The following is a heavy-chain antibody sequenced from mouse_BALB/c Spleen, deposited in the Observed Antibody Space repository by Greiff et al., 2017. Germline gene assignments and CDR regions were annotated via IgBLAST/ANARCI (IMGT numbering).Heavy chain of an antibody. CDR2: ISDGGSYT. Sequence: EVKVVESGGGLVKPGGSLKLSCAASGFTFSDYYMYWVRQTPEKRLEWVATISDGGSYTYYPDSVKGRFTISRDNAKNNLYLQMSSLKSEDTAMYYCARGYRYDAFAYWGQGTLVTVSA. D-gene: IGHD2-14*01. V-gene: IGHV5-4*02. J-gene: IGHJ3*01. CDR1: GFTFSDYY. CDR3: ARGYRYDAFAY.